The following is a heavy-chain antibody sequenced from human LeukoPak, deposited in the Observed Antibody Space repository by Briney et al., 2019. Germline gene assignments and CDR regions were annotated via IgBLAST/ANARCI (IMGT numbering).Heavy chain of an antibody. V-gene: IGHV3-7*01. D-gene: IGHD1-26*01. CDR2: MREDGTEI. Sequence: GGSLRLSCAASGLPFDVQTMSWVRQAPGKGLDWVASMREDGTEIHYVDSVKGRFTISRDNPTNSLYLQMNSLRAEDTAVYYCARGGATRGRFENWGQGTQVSVSS. CDR1: GLPFDVQT. CDR3: ARGGATRGRFEN. J-gene: IGHJ4*02.